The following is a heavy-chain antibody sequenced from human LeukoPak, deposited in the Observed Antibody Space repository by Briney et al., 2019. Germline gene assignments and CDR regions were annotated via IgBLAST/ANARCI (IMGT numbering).Heavy chain of an antibody. CDR2: INHSGST. CDR1: GGSFSAYY. CDR3: ARVGDWNDLVY. Sequence: PSETLSLTCAVYGGSFSAYYWSWIRQPPGKGLEWIGEINHSGSTNYNPSLKSRVTISVDTSKNQFSLKLSSVTAADTAVYYCARVGDWNDLVYWGQGTLVTVSS. V-gene: IGHV4-34*01. J-gene: IGHJ4*02. D-gene: IGHD1-1*01.